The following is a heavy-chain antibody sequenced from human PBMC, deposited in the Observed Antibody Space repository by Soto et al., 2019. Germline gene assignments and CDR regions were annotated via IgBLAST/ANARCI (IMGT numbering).Heavy chain of an antibody. V-gene: IGHV3-30*18. D-gene: IGHD4-4*01. CDR3: AQAEVTVVTTYYFDY. J-gene: IGHJ4*02. CDR1: GFTFSSYG. Sequence: QVQLVESGGGVVQPGRSLRLSCAASGFTFSSYGMHWVRQAPGKGLEWVAVISYDGSNKYYADSVKGRFTISRDNSKNTLYLQMKSLRAEDTAVYYCAQAEVTVVTTYYFDYGGQGTLVTLSS. CDR2: ISYDGSNK.